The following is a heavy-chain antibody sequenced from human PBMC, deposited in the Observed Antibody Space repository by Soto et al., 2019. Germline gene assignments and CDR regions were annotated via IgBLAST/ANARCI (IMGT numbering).Heavy chain of an antibody. V-gene: IGHV4-59*01. CDR3: ARDVLVGATDY. Sequence: SETLSLTCTVSGGSISSYYWSWIRQPPGKGLEWIGYIYYSGSTNYNPSLKSRVTISVDTSKNQFSLKLSSVTAADTAVYYCARDVLVGATDYWGQGTMVTVYS. D-gene: IGHD1-26*01. CDR1: GGSISSYY. J-gene: IGHJ4*02. CDR2: IYYSGST.